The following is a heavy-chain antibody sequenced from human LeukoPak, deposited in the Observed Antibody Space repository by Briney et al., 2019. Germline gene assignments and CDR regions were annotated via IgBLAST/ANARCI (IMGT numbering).Heavy chain of an antibody. J-gene: IGHJ4*02. CDR1: GYTFSTYV. Sequence: ASVKVSCKASGYTFSTYVMHWVRQAPGQRLEWMGWINGGSGNTKYSQKFQGRVTITRDTSASTAYMELSSLRSEDTAVYYCARDPTMTNYFDYWGQGTLVSVSS. CDR2: INGGSGNT. V-gene: IGHV1-3*01. D-gene: IGHD4-17*01. CDR3: ARDPTMTNYFDY.